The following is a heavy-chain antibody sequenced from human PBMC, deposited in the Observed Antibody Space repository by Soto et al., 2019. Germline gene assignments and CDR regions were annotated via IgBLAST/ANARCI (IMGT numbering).Heavy chain of an antibody. Sequence: QITLKESGPTLVKPTQTLTLTCTFSGFSLSTSGVGVGWIRQPPGKALEWLALIYWDDDKRYSPSLKSRLTITKDTSQNQVVLTMTNMDPVDTATYYCAHRLNDYGDYGHQPSWFDPWGQGTLVTVSS. D-gene: IGHD4-17*01. CDR1: GFSLSTSGVG. V-gene: IGHV2-5*02. J-gene: IGHJ5*02. CDR2: IYWDDDK. CDR3: AHRLNDYGDYGHQPSWFDP.